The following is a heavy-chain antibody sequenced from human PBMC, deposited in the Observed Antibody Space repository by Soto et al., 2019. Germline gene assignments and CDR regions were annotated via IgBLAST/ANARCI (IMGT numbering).Heavy chain of an antibody. CDR1: GFTFDDYA. CDR2: ISWNSGSI. J-gene: IGHJ6*03. D-gene: IGHD3-16*01. V-gene: IGHV3-9*01. CDR3: AKSPFGYYYYYMDV. Sequence: GGSLRLSCAASGFTFDDYAMHWVRQAPGKGLEWVSGISWNSGSIGYADSVKGRFTISRDNAKNSLYLQMNSLRAEDTALYYCAKSPFGYYYYYMDVWGKGTTVTVSS.